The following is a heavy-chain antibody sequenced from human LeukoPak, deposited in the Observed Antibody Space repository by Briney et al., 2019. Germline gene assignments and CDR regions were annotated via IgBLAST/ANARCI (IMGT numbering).Heavy chain of an antibody. D-gene: IGHD2-2*01. CDR1: GFTFSSYA. V-gene: IGHV3-30*04. Sequence: GRSLRLSCAASGFTFSSYAMHWVRQAPGKGLEWVAVISYDGSNKYYADSVKGRFTISRDNSKNTLYLQMNSLRAEDTAVYYCAREGSSTSMDVWGKGTRSPSPQ. CDR3: AREGSSTSMDV. J-gene: IGHJ6*04. CDR2: ISYDGSNK.